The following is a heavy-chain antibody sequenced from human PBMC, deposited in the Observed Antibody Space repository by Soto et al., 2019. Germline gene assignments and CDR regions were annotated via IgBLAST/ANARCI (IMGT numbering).Heavy chain of an antibody. V-gene: IGHV3-33*01. Sequence: QVQVVESGGGVVQPGRSLRVSCAASGFTFSIYVMHWVRQAPGKGLEWVAGIWYDGSNTYYADAVKGRFTISRDNSKKTLYLQTNSLTAENTAVYYCAGRPRSSDWLPLDYWGQGTLGTVS. CDR2: IWYDGSNT. CDR1: GFTFSIYV. CDR3: AGRPRSSDWLPLDY. D-gene: IGHD3-9*01. J-gene: IGHJ4*02.